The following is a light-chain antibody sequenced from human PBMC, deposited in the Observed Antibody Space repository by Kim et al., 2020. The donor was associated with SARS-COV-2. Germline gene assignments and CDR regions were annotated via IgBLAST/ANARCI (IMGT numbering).Light chain of an antibody. CDR2: QGS. V-gene: IGLV3-1*01. Sequence: SESPEKTASTTCAGDKMGNKYACWYQKKRGQPPMLVIYQGSKRPSGIPEQFSGSSSENTATLTISGTQAKDEADYYCQAWNSSTVVFGGGTKLTVL. CDR3: QAWNSSTVV. J-gene: IGLJ2*01. CDR1: KMGNKY.